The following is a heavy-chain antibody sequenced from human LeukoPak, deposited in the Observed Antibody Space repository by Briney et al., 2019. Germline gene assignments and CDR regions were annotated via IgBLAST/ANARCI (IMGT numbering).Heavy chain of an antibody. CDR2: INPNSGGT. Sequence: ASVKVSCKAFGYTFTGYYMHWVRQAPGQGLEWMGRINPNSGGTNYAQKFQGRVTMTRDTSISTAYMELSRLRSDDTAVYYCARPFYGGNSDYWGQGTLVTVSS. CDR1: GYTFTGYY. V-gene: IGHV1-2*06. J-gene: IGHJ4*02. D-gene: IGHD4-23*01. CDR3: ARPFYGGNSDY.